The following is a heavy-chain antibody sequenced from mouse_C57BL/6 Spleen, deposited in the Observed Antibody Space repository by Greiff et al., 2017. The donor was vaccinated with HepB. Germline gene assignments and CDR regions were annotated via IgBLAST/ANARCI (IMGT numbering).Heavy chain of an antibody. J-gene: IGHJ3*01. CDR1: GYAFSSYW. CDR2: IYPGDGDT. CDR3: ARRGGSGYWFAY. Sequence: VKLMESGAELVKPGASVKISCKASGYAFSSYWMNWVKQRPGKGLEWIGQIYPGDGDTNYNGKFKGKATLTADKSSSTAYMQLSSLTSEDSAVYFCARRGGSGYWFAYWGQGTLVTVSA. V-gene: IGHV1-80*01. D-gene: IGHD3-2*02.